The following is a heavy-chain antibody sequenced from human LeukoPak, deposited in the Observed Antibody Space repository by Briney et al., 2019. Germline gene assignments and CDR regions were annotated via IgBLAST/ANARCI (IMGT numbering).Heavy chain of an antibody. CDR3: ARGTKGMTGAPSDY. Sequence: PSQTLSLTCTVSGGSISSDNHYWSWIRQPAGKGLEWIGRMYSSGSTNYSPSLESRVTTSIDTSKNQFSLNLSSVTAADTAVYYCARGTKGMTGAPSDYWGQGTLVTVSS. D-gene: IGHD1-20*01. J-gene: IGHJ4*02. V-gene: IGHV4-61*02. CDR2: MYSSGST. CDR1: GGSISSDNHY.